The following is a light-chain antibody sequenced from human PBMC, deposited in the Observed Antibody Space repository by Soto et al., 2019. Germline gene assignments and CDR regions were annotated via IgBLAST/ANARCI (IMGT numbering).Light chain of an antibody. CDR3: VQHNSYPWT. CDR2: SAA. Sequence: DIQMTQSPSSLSASVGDTVTSTCRASQGIRNDLAWYQQKPGTAPQRLIYSAASLQSGVPSRFSGSGSGTEFTLTISSLQPEDFATYYCVQHNSYPWTFGQGTKVEIK. CDR1: QGIRND. V-gene: IGKV1-17*01. J-gene: IGKJ1*01.